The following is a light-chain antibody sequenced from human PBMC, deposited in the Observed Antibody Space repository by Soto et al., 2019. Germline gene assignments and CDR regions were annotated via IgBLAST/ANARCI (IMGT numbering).Light chain of an antibody. Sequence: EIVLTHSPCTLSLSPGERATISCMASQSVPSGYVAWFQQKSGQAPRLLIYGASTRATGIPERFSGSGSGTDFTLTISRLEPEDFAVYFCQQYGTAFFTFGGGTKVDIK. V-gene: IGKV3-20*01. J-gene: IGKJ4*01. CDR1: QSVPSGY. CDR2: GAS. CDR3: QQYGTAFFT.